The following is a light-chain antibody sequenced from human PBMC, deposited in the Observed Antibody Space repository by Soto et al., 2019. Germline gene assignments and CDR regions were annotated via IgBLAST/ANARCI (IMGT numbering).Light chain of an antibody. CDR3: QQYNNWSPDT. CDR1: QSVNNN. J-gene: IGKJ2*01. V-gene: IGKV3-15*01. Sequence: EIILTQSPASLSVSPGERATLSCRASQSVNNNLAWYQQKRGQAPRLLIYGASTRSTGIPGRFRGSGSGTAFTLTITSLQPEDFAVYFCQQYNNWSPDTFGQGTKLEIK. CDR2: GAS.